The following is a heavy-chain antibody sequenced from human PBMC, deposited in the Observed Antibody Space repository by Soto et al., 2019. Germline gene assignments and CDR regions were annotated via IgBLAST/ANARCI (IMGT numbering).Heavy chain of an antibody. J-gene: IGHJ4*02. Sequence: GGSMRLSCAASGFTFSSYGMHWVRQAPGKGLEWVAVISYDGSYKYYADSVKGRFTISRDNSKNTLYLQMNSLRAEDTAVYYCAKWNGGFDYWGQGTLVTVSS. CDR3: AKWNGGFDY. CDR2: ISYDGSYK. CDR1: GFTFSSYG. D-gene: IGHD3-16*01. V-gene: IGHV3-30*18.